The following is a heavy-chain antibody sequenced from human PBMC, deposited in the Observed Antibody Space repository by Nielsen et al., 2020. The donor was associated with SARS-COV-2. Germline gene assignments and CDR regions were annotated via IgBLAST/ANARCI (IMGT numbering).Heavy chain of an antibody. CDR1: GFSLPTNGVC. Sequence: SGPTLVKPTQTLSLTCTFSGFSLPTNGVCVTWVRQPPGKALEWLARIDWDDAKYYTTSLSTRLTISKDTSKNQVVLTMTNMDPVDTATYYCARTLGYCCGMDVWGQGTTVTVSS. CDR3: ARTLGYCCGMDV. J-gene: IGHJ6*02. V-gene: IGHV2-70*11. CDR2: IDWDDAK. D-gene: IGHD2-15*01.